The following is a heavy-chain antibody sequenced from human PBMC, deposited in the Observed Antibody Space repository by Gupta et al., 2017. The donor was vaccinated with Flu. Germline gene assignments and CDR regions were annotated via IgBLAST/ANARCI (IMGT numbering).Heavy chain of an antibody. J-gene: IGHJ4*02. CDR3: ARASYGDYGGLFDY. V-gene: IGHV4-31*02. CDR1: SGGYY. Sequence: SGGYYWSWIRQHPGKGLEWFGYIYYSGSTYYNPSLKSRVTISVDTSKNQFSLKLSSVTAADTAVYYCARASYGDYGGLFDYWGQGTLVTVSS. D-gene: IGHD4-17*01. CDR2: IYYSGST.